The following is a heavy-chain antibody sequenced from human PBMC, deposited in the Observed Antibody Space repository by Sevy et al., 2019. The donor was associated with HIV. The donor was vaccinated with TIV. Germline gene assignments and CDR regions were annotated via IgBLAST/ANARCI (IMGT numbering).Heavy chain of an antibody. CDR1: GFTFSNAW. V-gene: IGHV3-15*01. D-gene: IGHD3-10*01. CDR2: IKNKPDGGTI. J-gene: IGHJ4*02. Sequence: GGSRRLSCAASGFTFSNAWMSWVRQAPGKGLEWVGRIKNKPDGGTIDYAAPVKGRFSISRDDSKNTLYLQMNSLKIEDTAVYYCASRHYYGSESYPDSWGQGILVTVSS. CDR3: ASRHYYGSESYPDS.